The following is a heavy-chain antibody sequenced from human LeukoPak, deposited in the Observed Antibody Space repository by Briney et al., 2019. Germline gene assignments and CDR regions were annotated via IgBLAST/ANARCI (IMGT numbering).Heavy chain of an antibody. CDR2: ISSSSSYI. CDR3: ARELLWFGELLGRYGMDA. Sequence: PGGSLRLSCAASGFTFSSYSMNWVRQAPGKGLEWVSSISSSSSYIYYADSVKGRFTISRDNAKNSLYLQMNSLRAEDTAVYYCARELLWFGELLGRYGMDAWGQGTTVTVSS. D-gene: IGHD3-10*01. V-gene: IGHV3-21*01. CDR1: GFTFSSYS. J-gene: IGHJ6*02.